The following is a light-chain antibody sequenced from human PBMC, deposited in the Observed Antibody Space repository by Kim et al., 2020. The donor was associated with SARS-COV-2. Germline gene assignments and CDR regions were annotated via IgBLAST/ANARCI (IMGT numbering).Light chain of an antibody. CDR2: DAS. Sequence: SLSTGDRATLSCRASQSVNDYLAWYQPKPGQAPRLLIYDASNRATGIPARFSGSGSGTDFTLTISSLEPEDFAVYYCQQRSNWPYTFGQGTKLEI. CDR1: QSVNDY. V-gene: IGKV3-11*01. CDR3: QQRSNWPYT. J-gene: IGKJ2*01.